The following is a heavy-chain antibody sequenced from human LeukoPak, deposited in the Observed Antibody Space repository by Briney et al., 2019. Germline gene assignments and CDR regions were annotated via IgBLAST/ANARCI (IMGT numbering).Heavy chain of an antibody. CDR1: GGSISSYY. D-gene: IGHD6-6*01. Sequence: SETLSLTCTVSGGSISSYYWSWIRQPAGKGLQWIGRIYTSGSTNYNPSLKRRVVMSVDASKNQFSLKLSSVTAADTAVYYCASSRIAARWKYFDYWGQGTLVTVSS. J-gene: IGHJ4*02. CDR2: IYTSGST. CDR3: ASSRIAARWKYFDY. V-gene: IGHV4-4*07.